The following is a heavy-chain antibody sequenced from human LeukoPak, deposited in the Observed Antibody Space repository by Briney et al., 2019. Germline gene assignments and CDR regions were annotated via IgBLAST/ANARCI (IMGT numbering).Heavy chain of an antibody. CDR2: INPNSGGT. Sequence: ASVKVSCKASGYTFTGYYMHWVRQAPGQGLEWMGWINPNSGGTNYAQKFQGRVTMTRDTSISTAYMELSRLRSDDTAVYYCARGGSGRRVSLRAYGMDVWGQGTTVAVSS. V-gene: IGHV1-2*02. D-gene: IGHD2-8*01. J-gene: IGHJ6*02. CDR1: GYTFTGYY. CDR3: ARGGSGRRVSLRAYGMDV.